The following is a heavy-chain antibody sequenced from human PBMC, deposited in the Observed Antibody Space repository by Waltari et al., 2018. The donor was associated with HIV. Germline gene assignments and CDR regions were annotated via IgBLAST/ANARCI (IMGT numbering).Heavy chain of an antibody. V-gene: IGHV3-7*01. CDR1: ATISWSHG. Sequence: VQVMESGGELGHPGGSPRSPRSPTATISWSHGSSLVCQAPGKGLEWVANINQDESEKYYVDSVKGRFIISRDNAKNSLYLQMNSLRAEDTAVYYCVRAIAASGSYWGRGTLVTVSS. CDR3: VRAIAASGSY. CDR2: INQDESEK. J-gene: IGHJ4*02. D-gene: IGHD3-10*01.